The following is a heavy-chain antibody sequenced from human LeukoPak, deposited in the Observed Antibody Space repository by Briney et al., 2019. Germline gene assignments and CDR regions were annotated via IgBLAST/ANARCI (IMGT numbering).Heavy chain of an antibody. CDR1: GGSFSGYY. V-gene: IGHV4-34*01. Sequence: SETLSLTCAVYGGSFSGYYWSWIRQPPGKGLEWIGEINHSGSTNYNPSLKSRVTISVDTSKNQFSLKLSSVTAADTAVYYCARGVRGRSPSEPRFDYWGQGTLVTVSS. CDR2: INHSGST. D-gene: IGHD3-10*01. CDR3: ARGVRGRSPSEPRFDY. J-gene: IGHJ4*02.